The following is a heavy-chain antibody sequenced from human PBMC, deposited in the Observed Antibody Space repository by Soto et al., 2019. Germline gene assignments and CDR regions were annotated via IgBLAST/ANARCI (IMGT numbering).Heavy chain of an antibody. D-gene: IGHD4-17*01. Sequence: GGSLRLSCAASGFTFSSYWMHWVRQAPGKGLVWVSRINSDGSSTSYADSVKGRFTISRDNAKNTLYLQMNSLRAEDTAVYYCARDINYGGNTVVLDYWGQGTLVTVSS. J-gene: IGHJ4*02. CDR3: ARDINYGGNTVVLDY. V-gene: IGHV3-74*01. CDR2: INSDGSST. CDR1: GFTFSSYW.